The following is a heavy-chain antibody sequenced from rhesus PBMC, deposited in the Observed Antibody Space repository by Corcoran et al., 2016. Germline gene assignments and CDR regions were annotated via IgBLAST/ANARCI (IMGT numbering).Heavy chain of an antibody. D-gene: IGHD3-3*01. J-gene: IGHJ4*01. CDR3: ASGIWTGYYNFLDY. CDR2: ISGSSGLT. CDR1: GGSFSGYY. V-gene: IGHV4-165*01. Sequence: QVQLQESGPGLVKPSETLSLTCAVSGGSFSGYYWGWIRQPPGKGLEWIGDISGSSGLTDYHPSLKSRVTISTDTSKNQFSLMRGSVTAADPAVYYCASGIWTGYYNFLDYWGQGVLVTVSS.